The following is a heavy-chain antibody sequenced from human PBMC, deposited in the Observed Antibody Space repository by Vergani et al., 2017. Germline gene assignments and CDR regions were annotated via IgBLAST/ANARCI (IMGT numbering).Heavy chain of an antibody. J-gene: IGHJ6*03. V-gene: IGHV4-39*07. Sequence: QLQLQESGPGLVKPSETLSLTCTVSGGSISSSSYYWGWIRQPPGKGLEWIGSIYYSGSTYYNPSLKSRVTISVDTSKNQFSLKLSSVTAADTAVYYCARATHPLKYYYYMDVWGKGTTVTVSS. CDR2: IYYSGST. CDR3: ARATHPLKYYYYMDV. CDR1: GGSISSSSYY.